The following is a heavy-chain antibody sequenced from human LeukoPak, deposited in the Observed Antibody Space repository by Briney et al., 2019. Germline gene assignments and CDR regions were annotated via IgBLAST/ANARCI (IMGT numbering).Heavy chain of an antibody. V-gene: IGHV4-34*01. D-gene: IGHD6-13*01. CDR2: INHSGST. CDR3: ARDALGAAAGKLVGQAAD. J-gene: IGHJ4*02. Sequence: SETLSLTCAVYGGSFSGYYWSWIRQPPGKGLEWIGEINHSGSTNYNPSLKSRVTISVDTSKNQFSLKLSSVTAADTAVYYCARDALGAAAGKLVGQAADWGQGTLVTVSS. CDR1: GGSFSGYY.